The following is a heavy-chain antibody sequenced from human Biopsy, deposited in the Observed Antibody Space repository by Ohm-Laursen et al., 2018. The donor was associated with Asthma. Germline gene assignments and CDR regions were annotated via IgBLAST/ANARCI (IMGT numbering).Heavy chain of an antibody. J-gene: IGHJ4*01. Sequence: SLRLSCAASGFSFDDCAMHWVRQAPGKGLEWVSSISWNSGNIDYAVSVKGRFTISRDNAKNSLYLQMQSLRPEDTAFYYCAKSADYYDSTDYLDFWGRGTLVTISS. CDR1: GFSFDDCA. CDR2: ISWNSGNI. D-gene: IGHD3-22*01. V-gene: IGHV3-9*01. CDR3: AKSADYYDSTDYLDF.